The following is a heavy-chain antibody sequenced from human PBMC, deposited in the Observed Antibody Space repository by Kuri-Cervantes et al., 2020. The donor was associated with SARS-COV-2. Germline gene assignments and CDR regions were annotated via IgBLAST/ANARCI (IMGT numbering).Heavy chain of an antibody. J-gene: IGHJ4*02. D-gene: IGHD2-2*01. Sequence: SCKASGGTFSSYAISWVRQPPGKGLEWIGEINHSGSTNYNPSLKSRVTISVDTSKNQFSLKLSSVTAADTAVYYCARGSSTVVRSVVPAAIGYWGQGTLVTVSS. V-gene: IGHV4-34*01. CDR3: ARGSSTVVRSVVPAAIGY. CDR2: INHSGST. CDR1: GGTFSSYA.